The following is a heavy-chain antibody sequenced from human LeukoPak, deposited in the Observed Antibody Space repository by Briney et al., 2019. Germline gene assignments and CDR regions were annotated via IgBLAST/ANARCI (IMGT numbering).Heavy chain of an antibody. Sequence: GGSLRLSCAASGFTFSSYTMFWVRQAPGKGLEWVAVISFDGSEEYYADLVKGRFTISRDDSKNTLFLQMSSLRTEDTAVYYCAREFGYWGQGTLVTVSS. V-gene: IGHV3-30-3*01. J-gene: IGHJ4*02. CDR2: ISFDGSEE. CDR1: GFTFSSYT. CDR3: AREFGY.